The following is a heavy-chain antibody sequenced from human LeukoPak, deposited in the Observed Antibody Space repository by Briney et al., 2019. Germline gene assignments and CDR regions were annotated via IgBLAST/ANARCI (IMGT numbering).Heavy chain of an antibody. Sequence: PGGSLRLSCAASGFTFSSYWMNWARHAPGKGLEWVASINHNGNVNYYVDSVKGRFTLSRDNAKNALYLQMSNLRAEDRAVYFCARGGGLDVWGQGGTVTVSS. D-gene: IGHD3-16*01. CDR3: ARGGGLDV. J-gene: IGHJ6*02. V-gene: IGHV3-7*03. CDR1: GFTFSSYW. CDR2: INHNGNVN.